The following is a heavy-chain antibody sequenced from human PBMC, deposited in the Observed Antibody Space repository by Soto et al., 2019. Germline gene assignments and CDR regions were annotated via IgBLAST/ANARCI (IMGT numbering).Heavy chain of an antibody. V-gene: IGHV1-2*02. CDR2: IHPKNGGT. CDR1: GYPYTNSY. CDR3: ASELRTRGWFRQTRNCATEV. D-gene: IGHD6-19*01. J-gene: IGHJ6*04. Sequence: GSVNVSCKASGYPYTNSYMHWVRQAPGQGLEWMGWIHPKNGGTNYAQKFQGRVTMTRDTSVSTVYMELNRLTSDDTAIYFCASELRTRGWFRQTRNCATEVWGEENTLTISP.